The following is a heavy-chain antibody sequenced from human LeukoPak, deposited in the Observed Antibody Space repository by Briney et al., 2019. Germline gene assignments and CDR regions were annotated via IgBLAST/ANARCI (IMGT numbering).Heavy chain of an antibody. CDR1: GYTFTSYD. CDR3: ARKTRTIAAAGSDAFDI. D-gene: IGHD6-13*01. Sequence: ASVKVSCKASGYTFTSYDINWVRQATGQGLEWMGWMNPNSGNTGYAQKFQGRVTMTRDTSTSTVYMELSSLRSEDTAVYYCARKTRTIAAAGSDAFDIWGQGTMVTVSS. J-gene: IGHJ3*02. CDR2: MNPNSGNT. V-gene: IGHV1-8*01.